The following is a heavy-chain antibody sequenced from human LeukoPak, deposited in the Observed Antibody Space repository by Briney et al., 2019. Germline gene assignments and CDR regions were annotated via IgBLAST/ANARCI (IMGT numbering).Heavy chain of an antibody. CDR1: GYTFTGYY. CDR2: IYPDSGGT. CDR3: ARGGGNLPIYAFDF. Sequence: ASVKVSCKASGYTFTGYYIHWVRQAPGQGLEWMGWIYPDSGGTYYAQRFQGGVTVTRDTSINTAYMELSRLRSDDSAVYYCARGGGNLPIYAFDFWGQGSMVTVSS. D-gene: IGHD4-23*01. V-gene: IGHV1-2*02. J-gene: IGHJ3*01.